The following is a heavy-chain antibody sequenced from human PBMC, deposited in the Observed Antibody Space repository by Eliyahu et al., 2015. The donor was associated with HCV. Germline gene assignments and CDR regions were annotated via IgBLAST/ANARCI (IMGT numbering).Heavy chain of an antibody. CDR1: GFAFGSYD. J-gene: IGHJ4*02. CDR2: ISINGRIE. CDR3: AKDRGQWGGQEF. D-gene: IGHD1-26*01. V-gene: IGHV3-30*18. Sequence: QMQLLESGGGVVQPGRSLRLSCAASGFAFGSYDMHWVRQAPGKGLEWVALISINGRIEQNVDLVKGRFTISRDNSKKVLYLQMSSLTTEDTAVYFCAKDRGQWGGQEFWGRGTLVTVSS.